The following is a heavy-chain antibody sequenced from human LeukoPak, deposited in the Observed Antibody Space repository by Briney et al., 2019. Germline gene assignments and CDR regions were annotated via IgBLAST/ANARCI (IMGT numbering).Heavy chain of an antibody. Sequence: GGSLRLSCAASGFTFSSYAMSWVRQAPGKGLEWVSSISSGSSYIYYADSVKGRFTISRDNAKNSLYLQMNSLRAEDTAVYYCARDETYCGGDCYSGASFDYWGQGTLATVSS. J-gene: IGHJ4*02. V-gene: IGHV3-21*01. CDR3: ARDETYCGGDCYSGASFDY. CDR2: ISSGSSYI. D-gene: IGHD2-21*02. CDR1: GFTFSSYA.